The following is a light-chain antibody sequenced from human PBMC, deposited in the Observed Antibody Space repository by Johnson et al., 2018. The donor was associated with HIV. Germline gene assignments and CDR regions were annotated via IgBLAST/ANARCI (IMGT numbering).Light chain of an antibody. CDR2: ETK. J-gene: IGLJ1*01. CDR1: SSNIANNY. V-gene: IGLV1-51*02. Sequence: QSVLTQPPSVSAAPGQRVPISCSGNSSNIANNYVSWYQQVPGTAPKLLIYETKKRPSGIPDRFSGSKSGTSATLGITGLQTGDEADYYCGTWDSSLSPGGVFGTGTKVTV. CDR3: GTWDSSLSPGGV.